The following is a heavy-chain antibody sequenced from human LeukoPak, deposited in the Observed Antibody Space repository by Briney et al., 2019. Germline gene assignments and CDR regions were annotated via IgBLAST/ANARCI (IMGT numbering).Heavy chain of an antibody. V-gene: IGHV3-23*01. CDR2: INGIRGSN. D-gene: IGHD2-2*01. J-gene: IGHJ4*02. Sequence: GWSLTLSCLASGFTFSRYAMSWLRQAPAKGLAWVSTINGIRGSNYYDNSVNGRFTISRENSNNTLYLQMNSLRAEDTAVYYCAKDQQAIFDYWGQGTLVTVSS. CDR1: GFTFSRYA. CDR3: AKDQQAIFDY.